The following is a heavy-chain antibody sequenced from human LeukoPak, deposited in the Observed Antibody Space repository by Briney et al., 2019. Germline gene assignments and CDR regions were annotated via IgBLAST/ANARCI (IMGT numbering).Heavy chain of an antibody. CDR3: ARGIEAGVDY. Sequence: ASVKVSCKTSGYTFANCDINWVRQATGQGLEWLGWMSPGSGYTGYAQKFQGRVTMTRDISITTAYVELSSLRSEDTAVYYYARGIEAGVDYWGQGTLVTVPS. CDR1: GYTFANCD. V-gene: IGHV1-8*02. D-gene: IGHD6-25*01. CDR2: MSPGSGYT. J-gene: IGHJ4*02.